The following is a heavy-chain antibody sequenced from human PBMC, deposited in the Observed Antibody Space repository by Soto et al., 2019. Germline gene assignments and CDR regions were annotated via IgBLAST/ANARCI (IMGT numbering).Heavy chain of an antibody. CDR2: IIPILGIA. D-gene: IGHD6-13*01. J-gene: IGHJ4*02. CDR3: ASVEAASTAPGFDY. CDR1: GGTFSSYT. Sequence: ASVKVSCKASGGTFSSYTISWVRQAPGQGLEWMGRIIPILGIANYAQKFQSRVTITADKSTSTAYMELSSLRSEDTAVYYCASVEAASTAPGFDYWGQGTLVTVS. V-gene: IGHV1-69*02.